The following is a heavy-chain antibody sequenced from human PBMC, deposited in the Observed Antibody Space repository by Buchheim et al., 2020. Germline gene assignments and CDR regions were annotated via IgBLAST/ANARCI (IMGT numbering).Heavy chain of an antibody. J-gene: IGHJ4*02. CDR3: ARGFFYHSTDDF. CDR1: DGSISSSDYY. CDR2: IYSSGRT. V-gene: IGHV4-39*07. D-gene: IGHD2-8*02. Sequence: QLLLQESGPGLVKPSETLSLTCSVSDGSISSSDYYWGWIRQPPGKGLEWIGSIYSSGRTHYHPSLESRVSISVDTSKNQVSLKLTSVTAADTAVYYCARGFFYHSTDDFWGQG.